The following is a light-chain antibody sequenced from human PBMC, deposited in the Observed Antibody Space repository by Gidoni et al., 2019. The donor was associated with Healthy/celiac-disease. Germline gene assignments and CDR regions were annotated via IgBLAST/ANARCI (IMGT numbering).Light chain of an antibody. CDR2: GAS. CDR3: QQYSNWPSIT. CDR1: QSVSSN. J-gene: IGKJ5*01. Sequence: EIVMTQSPATLSVSPGQRATLSCRASQSVSSNLAWYQQKPGQAPRLLIYGASTRATGIPARFSGSGSGTEFTLTISSLQSEDFAVYYCQQYSNWPSITFGQGTQLEIK. V-gene: IGKV3-15*01.